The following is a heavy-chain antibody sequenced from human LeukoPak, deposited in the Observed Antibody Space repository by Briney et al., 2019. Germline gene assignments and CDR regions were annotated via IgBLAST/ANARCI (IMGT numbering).Heavy chain of an antibody. V-gene: IGHV1-2*02. CDR2: INPNSGGT. CDR3: ARDIVVVPAASQKEFDY. D-gene: IGHD2-2*01. CDR1: GYTFTGYY. J-gene: IGHJ4*02. Sequence: ASVKVSCKASGYTFTGYYMHWVRQAPGQGLEWMGWINPNSGGTNYAQKFQGRVTMTRDTSISTAYMELSRLRSDDTAVYYCARDIVVVPAASQKEFDYWGQGTLVTVSS.